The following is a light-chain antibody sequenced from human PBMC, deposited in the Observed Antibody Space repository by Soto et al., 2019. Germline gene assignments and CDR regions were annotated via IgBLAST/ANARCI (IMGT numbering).Light chain of an antibody. Sequence: EIVLTQSPGTLSLSPGERATLSCRASQSVSSSYLAWYQQKPGQAPRLLIYGASSRATGIPDRFSGSWSGTDFTLTISRLEPEDLAVYYCQQYGRVFGQGTKVEIK. J-gene: IGKJ1*01. CDR2: GAS. V-gene: IGKV3-20*01. CDR3: QQYGRV. CDR1: QSVSSSY.